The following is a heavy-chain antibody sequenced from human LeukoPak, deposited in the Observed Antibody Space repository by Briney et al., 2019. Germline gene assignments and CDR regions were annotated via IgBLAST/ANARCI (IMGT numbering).Heavy chain of an antibody. CDR3: ARGPFSGSYSGAFDI. CDR1: GGSISTYY. Sequence: SETLSLTCTVSGGSISTYYWSWVRQPPGKGLEYIGNIYYSGTTNYNPSLKSRVTISVDTSKNQFSLKLSSVTAADTAVYYCARGPFSGSYSGAFDIWGQGTMVTVSS. D-gene: IGHD1-26*01. J-gene: IGHJ3*02. V-gene: IGHV4-59*12. CDR2: IYYSGTT.